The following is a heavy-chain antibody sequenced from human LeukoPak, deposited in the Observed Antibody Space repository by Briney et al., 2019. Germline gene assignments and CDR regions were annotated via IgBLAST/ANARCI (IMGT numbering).Heavy chain of an antibody. CDR2: IYYSGST. CDR1: GGSISSSSYY. V-gene: IGHV4-39*01. CDR3: ARIGRWLQLRYFDY. Sequence: PSETLSLTCTVSGGSISSSSYYWGWIRQPPGQGLEWIGSIYYSGSTYYNPSPKSRVTISVDTSKNQFSLKLSSVTAADTAVYYCARIGRWLQLRYFDYWGQGTLVTVSS. J-gene: IGHJ4*02. D-gene: IGHD5-24*01.